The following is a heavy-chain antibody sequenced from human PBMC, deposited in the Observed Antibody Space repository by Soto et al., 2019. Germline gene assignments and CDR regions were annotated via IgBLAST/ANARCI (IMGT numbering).Heavy chain of an antibody. CDR2: IRGDSGYI. J-gene: IGHJ6*02. D-gene: IGHD6-19*01. CDR3: ARDREKQWLAYYFFAMDV. V-gene: IGHV3-21*01. CDR1: GFTFSDHT. Sequence: EVQLVESGGGLVKPGGSLRLSCVASGFTFSDHTISWVRQAPGRGLEWVSSIRGDSGYIYSADSLKGRFTISRDNAKNALLLQMDSLRVEDTAVYYCARDREKQWLAYYFFAMDVWGQGTTVTVSS.